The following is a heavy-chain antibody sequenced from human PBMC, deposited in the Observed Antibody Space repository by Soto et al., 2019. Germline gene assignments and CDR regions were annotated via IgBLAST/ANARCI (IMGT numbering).Heavy chain of an antibody. J-gene: IGHJ6*02. CDR2: INPSGGST. CDR3: ASRIYDFGSGYSPYYYCMDV. Sequence: QVQLVQSGAEVKKPGASVKVSCKASGYTFTSYYMHWVRQAPGQGLEWMGIINPSGGSTSYASQFQGRFTMTMDTSTSTVYMELSSLRSEDTAVYYCASRIYDFGSGYSPYYYCMDVWGQGTTVTVSS. D-gene: IGHD3-3*01. CDR1: GYTFTSYY. V-gene: IGHV1-46*01.